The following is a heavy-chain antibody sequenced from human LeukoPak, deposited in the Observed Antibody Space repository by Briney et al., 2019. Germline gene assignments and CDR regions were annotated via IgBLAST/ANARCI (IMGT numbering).Heavy chain of an antibody. Sequence: SVKVSCKASGYTFTSYGISWVRQAPGQGLEWMGRIIPILGIANYAQKFQGRVTITADKSTSTAYMELSSLRSEDTAVYYCARSSLRYYDSSGYPFDYWGQGTLVTVSS. CDR3: ARSSLRYYDSSGYPFDY. CDR1: GYTFTSYG. CDR2: IIPILGIA. J-gene: IGHJ4*02. V-gene: IGHV1-69*04. D-gene: IGHD3-22*01.